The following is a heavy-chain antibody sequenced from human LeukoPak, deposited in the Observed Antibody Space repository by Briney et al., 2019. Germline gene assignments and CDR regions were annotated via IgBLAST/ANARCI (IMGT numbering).Heavy chain of an antibody. Sequence: ASVKVSFTVSGYTLTELSMHWVRQAPGKGLEWMGGFDPEDGETIYAQKFQGRVTMTEDTSTDTAYMELSSLRSEDTAVYYCARSLWFGESSDYYYYMDVWGKGTTVTVSS. D-gene: IGHD3-10*01. CDR1: GYTLTELS. CDR3: ARSLWFGESSDYYYYMDV. CDR2: FDPEDGET. J-gene: IGHJ6*03. V-gene: IGHV1-24*01.